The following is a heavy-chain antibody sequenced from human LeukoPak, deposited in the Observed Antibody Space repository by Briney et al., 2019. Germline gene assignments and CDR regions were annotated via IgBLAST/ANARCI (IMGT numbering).Heavy chain of an antibody. CDR2: IYYSGST. CDR1: GGSISSYY. D-gene: IGHD2-2*01. Sequence: SETLSLTCTGSGGSISSYYWSWIRQPPGKGLEWIWYIYYSGSTNYNPSLKSRVTISVDTSKNQFSLKLSSVTAADTAVYYCAANSYQRNYWGQGTLVTVSS. CDR3: AANSYQRNY. V-gene: IGHV4-59*08. J-gene: IGHJ4*02.